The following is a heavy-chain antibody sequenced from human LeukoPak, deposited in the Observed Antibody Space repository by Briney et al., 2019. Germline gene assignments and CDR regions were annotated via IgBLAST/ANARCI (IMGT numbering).Heavy chain of an antibody. V-gene: IGHV1-69*02. Sequence: GASVKVSCKASGGTFSSYTISWVRQAPGQGLEWMGRIIPILGIANYAQKFQGRVTITADKSTSTAYMELSSLRSEDTAVYYCARVYSRRSSGYYYADYWGQGALVTVSS. D-gene: IGHD3-22*01. CDR3: ARVYSRRSSGYYYADY. CDR2: IIPILGIA. CDR1: GGTFSSYT. J-gene: IGHJ4*02.